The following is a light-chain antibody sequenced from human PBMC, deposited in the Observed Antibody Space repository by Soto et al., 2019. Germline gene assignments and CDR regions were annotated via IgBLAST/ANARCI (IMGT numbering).Light chain of an antibody. V-gene: IGKV3-20*01. CDR1: QSVSSSS. CDR3: QQYGSSPRT. CDR2: DAS. Sequence: DIVMTQTPATLSVSPGERATLSCRGSQSVSSSSLAWYQQKRGQAPRLLIHDASSRATGIPARFSGSGSGTDFTLTIGRLEPEDFAVYYCQQYGSSPRTFGQGTKVDI. J-gene: IGKJ1*01.